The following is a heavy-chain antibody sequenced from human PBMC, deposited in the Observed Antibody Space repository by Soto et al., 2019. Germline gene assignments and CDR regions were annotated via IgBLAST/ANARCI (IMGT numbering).Heavy chain of an antibody. CDR2: INPKSGGT. CDR3: AGGGITIFGVVDY. J-gene: IGHJ4*02. Sequence: QVQVVQSGTEVKKPGASVKVSCKASGYTFTDYYIHWVRQAPGQGLEWMGWINPKSGGTNYAQKFQGRVTMTRDTSISTAYMELSRLRSEDTAVYYCAGGGITIFGVVDYWGQGTLVTVSS. V-gene: IGHV1-2*02. CDR1: GYTFTDYY. D-gene: IGHD3-3*01.